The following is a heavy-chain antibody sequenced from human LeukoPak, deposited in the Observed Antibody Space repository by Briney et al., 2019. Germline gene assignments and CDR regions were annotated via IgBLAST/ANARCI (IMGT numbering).Heavy chain of an antibody. Sequence: TSETLSLTCAVYGGSFSGYYWSWISQPPGKGLEWIGEINHSGSTNYNPSLKSRVTISVDKSKNQFSLKLSSVTAADTAVYYCARVVARRYCSGGSCHADYWGQGTLVTVSS. CDR2: INHSGST. CDR1: GGSFSGYY. V-gene: IGHV4-34*01. J-gene: IGHJ4*02. CDR3: ARVVARRYCSGGSCHADY. D-gene: IGHD2-15*01.